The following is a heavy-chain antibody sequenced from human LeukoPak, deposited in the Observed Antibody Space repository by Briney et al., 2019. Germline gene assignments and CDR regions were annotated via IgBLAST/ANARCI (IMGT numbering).Heavy chain of an antibody. CDR3: AKSHSYSMFDY. D-gene: IGHD2-15*01. CDR2: ISGSGGST. CDR1: GFTFSSYA. J-gene: IGHJ4*02. V-gene: IGHV3-23*01. Sequence: GGSLRLSCAAPGFTFSSYAMSWVRQAPGKGLEWVSAISGSGGSTCYADSVKGRFTISRDNSKNTLYLQMNSLRAEDTAVYYCAKSHSYSMFDYWGQGTLVTVSS.